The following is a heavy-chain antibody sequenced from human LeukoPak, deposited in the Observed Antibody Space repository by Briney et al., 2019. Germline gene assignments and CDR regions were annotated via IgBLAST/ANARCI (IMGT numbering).Heavy chain of an antibody. J-gene: IGHJ4*02. D-gene: IGHD5-24*01. CDR1: GFTFDDYA. V-gene: IGHV3-9*01. CDR2: ISWNSGSI. CDR3: AKDIEGYNLYYFDY. Sequence: GRSLRLSCAASGFTFDDYAMHWVRQAPGKGLEWVSGISWNSGSIGYADSVKGRFTISRDNAKNSLYLQMNSPRAEDTALYYCAKDIEGYNLYYFDYWGQGTLVTVSS.